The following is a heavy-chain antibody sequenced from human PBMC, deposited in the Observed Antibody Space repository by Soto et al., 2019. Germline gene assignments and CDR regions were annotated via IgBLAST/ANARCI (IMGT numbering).Heavy chain of an antibody. D-gene: IGHD3-10*01. Sequence: SLRLSCAASAFTFSDYPMSWIRQAPGKGLEWVSYITSRTIYYADSVKGRFTISRDNARNSVYLQMNRLRAEDTAIYYCARVSITMGFDPWGQGTLVTVSS. CDR1: AFTFSDYP. J-gene: IGHJ5*02. CDR2: ITSRTI. V-gene: IGHV3-11*01. CDR3: ARVSITMGFDP.